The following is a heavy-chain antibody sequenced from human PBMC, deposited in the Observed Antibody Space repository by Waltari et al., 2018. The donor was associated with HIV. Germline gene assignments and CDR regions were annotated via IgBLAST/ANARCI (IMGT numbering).Heavy chain of an antibody. CDR3: ARGRSGVCTSTSCLSFNDY. D-gene: IGHD2-2*01. CDR1: GGSIRSGDYH. V-gene: IGHV4-30-4*01. Sequence: QVQLQESGPGLVKPSQTLSLTCTVSGGSIRSGDYHWSWLRQPPGKGLEWIGYIYYSGSTDYNPSLKSRVTISVDTSKNQFSLKLSSVTAADTAVYYCARGRSGVCTSTSCLSFNDYWGQGTLVTVSS. J-gene: IGHJ4*02. CDR2: IYYSGST.